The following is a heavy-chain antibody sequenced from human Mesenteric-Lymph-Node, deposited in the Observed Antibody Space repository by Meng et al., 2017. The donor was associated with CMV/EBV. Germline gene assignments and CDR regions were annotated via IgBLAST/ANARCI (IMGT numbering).Heavy chain of an antibody. CDR1: GFTFSSYS. D-gene: IGHD3-16*01. CDR3: ASEIRRKYFDY. CDR2: ISSSSSYI. J-gene: IGHJ4*02. V-gene: IGHV3-21*01. Sequence: GESLKISCAASGFTFSSYSMNWVRQAPGKGLEWVSFISSSSSYIYYADSVKGRFTISRDNAKNTLYLQMNSLRAEDTAVYYCASEIRRKYFDYWGQGTLVTVSS.